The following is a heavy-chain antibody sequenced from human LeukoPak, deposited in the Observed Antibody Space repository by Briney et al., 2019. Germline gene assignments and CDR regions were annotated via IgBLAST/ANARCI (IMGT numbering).Heavy chain of an antibody. CDR1: GYSFTSYW. V-gene: IGHV5-51*01. Sequence: GESLNISCKGSGYSFTSYWIGWVRQMPGKGLEWMGIIYPGDSDTRYSPSFQGQVTISADKSISTAYLQWSSLKASDTAMYYCARATRIAAAAPSFSGDFDYWGQGTLVTVSS. CDR3: ARATRIAAAAPSFSGDFDY. CDR2: IYPGDSDT. D-gene: IGHD6-13*01. J-gene: IGHJ4*02.